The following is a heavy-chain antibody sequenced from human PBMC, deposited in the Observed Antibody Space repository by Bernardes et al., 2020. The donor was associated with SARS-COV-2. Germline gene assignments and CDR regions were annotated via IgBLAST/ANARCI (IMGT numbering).Heavy chain of an antibody. J-gene: IGHJ4*02. CDR1: GFTFSDYA. Sequence: GGSLRLSCAASGFTFSDYAMHWVRQAPGKGLEWVAIIAYDGSYKYYADSVKGRFTISRDNSKNTLYLQVNSLRPEDTAVYYCAKPTVAWVQLTTGFDYWGQGTLVTVSS. D-gene: IGHD5-18*01. CDR3: AKPTVAWVQLTTGFDY. V-gene: IGHV3-30-3*02. CDR2: IAYDGSYK.